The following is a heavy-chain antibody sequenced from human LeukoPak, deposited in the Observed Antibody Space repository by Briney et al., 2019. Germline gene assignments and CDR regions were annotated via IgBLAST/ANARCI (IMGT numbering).Heavy chain of an antibody. CDR1: GFTFGPYT. Sequence: GSLRLSCAASGFTFGPYTMNWVRQAPGKGLEWVAIIWSDGSNKYYADSVKGRFTVSRDNSKNALYLQMNSLRAEDTAVYYCARDSGYTSTWGEVYFGLDVWGQGTTVTVSS. CDR2: IWSDGSNK. V-gene: IGHV3-33*08. D-gene: IGHD6-13*01. J-gene: IGHJ6*02. CDR3: ARDSGYTSTWGEVYFGLDV.